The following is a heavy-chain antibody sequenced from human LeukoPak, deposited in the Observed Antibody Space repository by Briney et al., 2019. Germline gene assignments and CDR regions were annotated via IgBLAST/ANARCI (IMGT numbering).Heavy chain of an antibody. Sequence: GGSLRLSCAASGFTFSDYYMTWIRQSPAKGLEWVSYISCGGTTYYADSVKGRFYISRDNANNSLYLQMNSLRGDDTAVYSCASATFGEWLLDYWGQGTLVTVSS. V-gene: IGHV3-11*01. D-gene: IGHD3-10*01. CDR3: ASATFGEWLLDY. J-gene: IGHJ4*02. CDR1: GFTFSDYY. CDR2: ISCGGTT.